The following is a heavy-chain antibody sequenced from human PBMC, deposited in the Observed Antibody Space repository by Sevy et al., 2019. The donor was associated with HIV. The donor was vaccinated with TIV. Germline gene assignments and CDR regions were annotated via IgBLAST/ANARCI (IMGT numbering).Heavy chain of an antibody. Sequence: GGSLRLSCAAAGFTFSSYAMHWVRQAPGKGLEWVAIIWSDGTYQYHGNSVKGRFTISRDNSKNTLYLQMNSRRVDDTAEYYCARGGYYYDNAAYYAFDSWGQGTLVTVSS. CDR3: ARGGYYYDNAAYYAFDS. CDR2: IWSDGTYQ. V-gene: IGHV3-33*01. J-gene: IGHJ4*02. CDR1: GFTFSSYA. D-gene: IGHD3-22*01.